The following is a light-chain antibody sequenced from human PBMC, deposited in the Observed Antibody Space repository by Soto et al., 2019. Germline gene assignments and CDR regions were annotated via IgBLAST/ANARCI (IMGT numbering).Light chain of an antibody. CDR3: SYYTGSGTKL. CDR1: SSDVGGYNF. J-gene: IGLJ1*01. Sequence: QSALTQPASVSGSPGQSITISCTGTSSDVGGYNFVSWYQCHPGKAPKHMIYDVSNPPSGASTRFSGSKSGNTAPLTIAGLQSEDEADYYCSYYTGSGTKLFGTGTKLTVL. CDR2: DVS. V-gene: IGLV2-14*03.